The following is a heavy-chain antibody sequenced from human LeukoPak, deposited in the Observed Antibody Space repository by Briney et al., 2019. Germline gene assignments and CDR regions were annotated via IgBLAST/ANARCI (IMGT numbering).Heavy chain of an antibody. CDR3: TTALSTWNRDD. CDR2: IRNKANSYAT. V-gene: IGHV3-73*01. CDR1: GFTFSGSA. Sequence: PGGSLKLSCAASGFTFSGSAIHWVRRASGKGLEWVGRIRNKANSYATAYAASVKGRFTISRDDSKNTAYLQMNSLKTEDTAVYYCTTALSTWNRDDWGQGTLVTVSS. J-gene: IGHJ4*02. D-gene: IGHD4/OR15-4a*01.